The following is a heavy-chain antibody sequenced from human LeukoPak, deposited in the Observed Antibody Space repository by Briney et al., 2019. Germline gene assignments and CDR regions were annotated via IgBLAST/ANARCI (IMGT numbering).Heavy chain of an antibody. CDR3: AKVSSGEHTFWSDFSQDKWFDP. CDR2: IGGGGDKV. J-gene: IGHJ5*02. V-gene: IGHV3-23*01. Sequence: GGSLRLSCAASGFTFRSYAMTWVRQAPGKGLEWVSAIGGGGDKVFYADSVKGRFTISRDNSKQTLYLQMNSLGAADTAVYYCAKVSSGEHTFWSDFSQDKWFDPWGLGTLVTVAS. D-gene: IGHD3-3*01. CDR1: GFTFRSYA.